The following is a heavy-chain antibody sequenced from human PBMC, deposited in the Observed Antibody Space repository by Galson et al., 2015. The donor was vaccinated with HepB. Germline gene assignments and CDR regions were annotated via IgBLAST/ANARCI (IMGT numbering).Heavy chain of an antibody. D-gene: IGHD4-17*01. CDR3: AKGPRAVRAFDI. Sequence: SLRLSCAASGFTFSSYAMSWVRQAPGKGLEWVSAISGSGGSTYYADSVKGRFTISRDNSKNTLYLQMNSLRAEDTAVYYCAKGPRAVRAFDIWGQGTMVTVSS. V-gene: IGHV3-23*01. CDR2: ISGSGGST. J-gene: IGHJ3*02. CDR1: GFTFSSYA.